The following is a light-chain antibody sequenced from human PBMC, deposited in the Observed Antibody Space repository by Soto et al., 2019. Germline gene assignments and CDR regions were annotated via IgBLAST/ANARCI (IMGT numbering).Light chain of an antibody. CDR1: QSVGNNY. CDR3: QQYGRPPLT. Sequence: EIVLTQSPGTLSLSPGEGATLSCRASQSVGNNYLAWYQQKPGQAPRFLMYDASTRATGIPDRFSGSGYGTDLTLTISRLESEDFAVYYCQQYGRPPLTFGGGTKVEIK. J-gene: IGKJ4*01. CDR2: DAS. V-gene: IGKV3-20*01.